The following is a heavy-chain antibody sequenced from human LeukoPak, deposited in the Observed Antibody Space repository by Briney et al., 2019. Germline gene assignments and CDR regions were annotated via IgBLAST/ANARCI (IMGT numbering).Heavy chain of an antibody. CDR3: ARCSSWASHFDL. D-gene: IGHD6-13*01. CDR2: ISSSGSTI. V-gene: IGHV3-48*04. Sequence: PGGSLRLSCAASGYTFSSYWMSSVRQAPGKGLEWVSYISSSGSTIYYADSVKGRFTISRDNAKNSLYLQMNSLRAEDTAVYYCARCSSWASHFDLWGRGTLVTVSS. J-gene: IGHJ2*01. CDR1: GYTFSSYW.